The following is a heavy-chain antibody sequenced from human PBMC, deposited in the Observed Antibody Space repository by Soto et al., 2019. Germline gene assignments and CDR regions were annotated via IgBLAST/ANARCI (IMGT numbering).Heavy chain of an antibody. Sequence: QVHLRESGPGLVKPSGTLSLTCAVSGGSISSSDWWNWVRQPPGKGLEWIGEVSHAGNTIYNPSLKSRVLISVDNSRNEFSLTLISVTAADTAVYYCARDFKAPNDAWAFDSWGQGSRVTVSS. D-gene: IGHD1-1*01. V-gene: IGHV4-4*02. J-gene: IGHJ4*02. CDR1: GGSISSSDW. CDR3: ARDFKAPNDAWAFDS. CDR2: VSHAGNT.